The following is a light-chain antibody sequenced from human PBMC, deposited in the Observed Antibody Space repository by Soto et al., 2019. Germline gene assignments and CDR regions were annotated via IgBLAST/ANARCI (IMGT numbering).Light chain of an antibody. CDR3: QSYDSRIVWV. V-gene: IGLV1-40*01. J-gene: IGLJ3*02. Sequence: QSVLTQPPSVSGAPGQRVTISCTGSSSNIGAGYDVHWYQQLPGTAPKLLIYGNSNRPSGVPDRFSGSKSGTSASLAITGLQAEDEADYYCQSYDSRIVWVFGGGTKLTVL. CDR1: SSNIGAGYD. CDR2: GNS.